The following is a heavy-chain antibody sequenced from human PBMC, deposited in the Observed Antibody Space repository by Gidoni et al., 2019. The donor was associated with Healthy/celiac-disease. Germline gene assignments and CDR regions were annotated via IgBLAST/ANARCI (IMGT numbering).Heavy chain of an antibody. CDR3: ASTKTFSDYFDY. D-gene: IGHD3-3*01. CDR2: ISSSSSTI. Sequence: EVQLVESGGGLVQPGGSLTPSCAASAFSFSSYSMNWVRQAPGKGLEWVSYISSSSSTIYYADSVKGRFTISRDNAKNSLYLQMNSLRAEDTAVYYCASTKTFSDYFDYWGQGTLVTVSS. CDR1: AFSFSSYS. J-gene: IGHJ4*02. V-gene: IGHV3-48*01.